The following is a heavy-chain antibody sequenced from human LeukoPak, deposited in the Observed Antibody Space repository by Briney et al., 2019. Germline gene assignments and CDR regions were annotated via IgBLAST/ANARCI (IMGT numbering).Heavy chain of an antibody. CDR2: ISAYNGNT. D-gene: IGHD3-22*01. J-gene: IGHJ4*02. Sequence: GASVKVSCTASGYTFTSYGISWVRQAPGQGLEWMGWISAYNGNTNYAQKLQGRVTMTTDTSTSTAYMELRSLRSDDTAVYYCARVADYYDSSGYSSYFDYWGQGTLVTVSS. CDR1: GYTFTSYG. CDR3: ARVADYYDSSGYSSYFDY. V-gene: IGHV1-18*01.